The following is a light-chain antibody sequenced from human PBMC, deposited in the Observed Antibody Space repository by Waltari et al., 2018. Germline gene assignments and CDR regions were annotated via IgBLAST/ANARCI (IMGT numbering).Light chain of an antibody. CDR1: RSNVGGNP. Sequence: QSVLTQPPSASGTPGQKITISCSGPRSNVGGNPGNGYRHLPGSAPKLLIFSDNPRPTGVPDRFSGSKSGTSASLAISGLQSEDEAHYYCAAWDFRVDLWVFGGGTKLTVL. J-gene: IGLJ3*02. CDR3: AAWDFRVDLWV. V-gene: IGLV1-44*01. CDR2: SDN.